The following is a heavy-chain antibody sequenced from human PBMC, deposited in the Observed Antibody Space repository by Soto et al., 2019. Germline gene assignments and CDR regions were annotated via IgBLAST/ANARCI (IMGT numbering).Heavy chain of an antibody. Sequence: GESLKISCKGSGYSFTGYWIGWMRQMPGKGLEAMGIIYPGDSDTRYSPSFQGQVTISADKSISTAYLQWSSLKDSDTAMYYCARTAGAGKYYYGMDVWGQGTTVTVS. V-gene: IGHV5-51*01. CDR2: IYPGDSDT. J-gene: IGHJ6*02. CDR3: ARTAGAGKYYYGMDV. CDR1: GYSFTGYW. D-gene: IGHD6-13*01.